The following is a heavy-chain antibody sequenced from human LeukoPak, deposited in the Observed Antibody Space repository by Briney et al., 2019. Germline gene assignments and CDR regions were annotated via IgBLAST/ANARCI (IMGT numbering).Heavy chain of an antibody. V-gene: IGHV3-53*01. D-gene: IGHD6-19*01. CDR2: IYSGGST. CDR3: ARQSSGWYGFDY. CDR1: GFAVSSNY. J-gene: IGHJ4*02. Sequence: GGSLRLSCAASGFAVSSNYMSRVRQAPGKGLEWVSVIYSGGSTYYADSVKGRFTISRDNSKNTLYLQMNSLRAEDTAVYYCARQSSGWYGFDYWGQGTLVTVSS.